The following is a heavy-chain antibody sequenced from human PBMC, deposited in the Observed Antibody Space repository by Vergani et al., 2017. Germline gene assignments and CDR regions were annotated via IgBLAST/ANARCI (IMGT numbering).Heavy chain of an antibody. V-gene: IGHV4-59*11. D-gene: IGHD6-19*01. J-gene: IGHJ4*02. CDR2: IYYSGSA. CDR1: GGSISSHY. Sequence: QVQLQESGPGLVKPSETLSLTCTVSGGSISSHYWSWIRQPPGKGLEWIGYIYYSGSANYNPSLKSRVTISVDTSKNQFSLKLSSVTAADTAVYYCARTGYSSGWSPYYFDYWGQGTLVTVSS. CDR3: ARTGYSSGWSPYYFDY.